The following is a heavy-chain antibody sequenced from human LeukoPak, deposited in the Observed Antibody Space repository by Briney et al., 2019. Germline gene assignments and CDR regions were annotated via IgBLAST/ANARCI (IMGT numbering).Heavy chain of an antibody. Sequence: PSETLSLTCTVSGGSISSSSYYWGWIRQPPGKGLEWIRSIYYSGGTYYNPSLKSRVTISVDTSKNQFSLKLSSVTAADTAVYYCARPSYSNYIYYWGQGTLVTVSS. J-gene: IGHJ4*02. V-gene: IGHV4-39*01. CDR2: IYYSGGT. CDR1: GGSISSSSYY. CDR3: ARPSYSNYIYY. D-gene: IGHD4-11*01.